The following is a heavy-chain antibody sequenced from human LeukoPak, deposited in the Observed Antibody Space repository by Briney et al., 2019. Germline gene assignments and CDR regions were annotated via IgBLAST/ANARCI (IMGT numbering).Heavy chain of an antibody. CDR3: ATYNSSNAREFQS. D-gene: IGHD3-22*01. CDR2: IKTDGSEK. CDR1: GFTFSNSW. Sequence: GGSLRLSCEASGFTFSNSWMTWVRQTPGKGLEWVANIKTDGSEKYYVDSVKGRFTISRDNAKNSLYLQMNSLRAEDTAVYYCATYNSSNAREFQSWGQGTLVTVSS. J-gene: IGHJ1*01. V-gene: IGHV3-7*01.